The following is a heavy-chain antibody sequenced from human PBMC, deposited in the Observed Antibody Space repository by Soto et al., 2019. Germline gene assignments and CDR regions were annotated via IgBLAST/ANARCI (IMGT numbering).Heavy chain of an antibody. D-gene: IGHD3-22*01. CDR2: VHSSGST. J-gene: IGHJ5*02. CDR1: GGSMSSYS. CDR3: AREGGCDISGNYRNWFDP. Sequence: SETLSLTCAVSGGSMSSYSWSWIRQPAGKGLEWIGRVHSSGSTNYNPSLKSRVTMSVDTSKNQFALKLSSVTAADTAVYYCAREGGCDISGNYRNWFDPWGQGTLVTVSS. V-gene: IGHV4-4*07.